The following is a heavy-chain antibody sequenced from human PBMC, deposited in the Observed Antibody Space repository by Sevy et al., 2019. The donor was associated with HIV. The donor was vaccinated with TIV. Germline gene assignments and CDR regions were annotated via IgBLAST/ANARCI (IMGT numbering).Heavy chain of an antibody. CDR1: GFTVSGNY. CDR3: ASDRYYYASGYYYYYYGMDV. V-gene: IGHV3-66*01. J-gene: IGHJ6*02. D-gene: IGHD3-22*01. CDR2: IDSGGST. Sequence: RGFLRLSCEASGFTVSGNYMAWVRLAPGKGLERVSLIDSGGSTYYAESVKGRFTIYRDDAKNTLYLQMNPLRAEDTAVYFCASDRYYYASGYYYYYYGMDVWGQGTTVTVSS.